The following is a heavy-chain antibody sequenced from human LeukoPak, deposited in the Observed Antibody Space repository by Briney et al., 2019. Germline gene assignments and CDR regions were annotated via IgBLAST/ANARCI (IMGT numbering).Heavy chain of an antibody. CDR1: GFTFSSYA. D-gene: IGHD1-26*01. Sequence: QPGGSLRLSCGASGFTFSSYAMSWVRQAPGKGLEWASAIGGSGGSTYYTDSVKGRFTISRDNSKSTLYLQMNSLRAEDTAVYYCAKDRMVGTTNSYYFDYWGQGTLVTVSS. CDR2: IGGSGGST. J-gene: IGHJ4*02. CDR3: AKDRMVGTTNSYYFDY. V-gene: IGHV3-23*01.